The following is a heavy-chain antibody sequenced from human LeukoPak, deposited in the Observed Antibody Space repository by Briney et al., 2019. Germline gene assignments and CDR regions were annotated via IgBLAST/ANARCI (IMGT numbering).Heavy chain of an antibody. CDR2: IYYSGST. Sequence: GSLRLSCAASGFTFSSYWMSWVRQAPGEGLEWIGYIYYSGSTNYNPSLKSRVTISVDTSKNQFSLKLSSVTAADTAVYYCARSYYYYYMDVWGKGTTVTVSS. V-gene: IGHV4-59*01. J-gene: IGHJ6*03. CDR1: GFTFSSYW. CDR3: ARSYYYYYMDV.